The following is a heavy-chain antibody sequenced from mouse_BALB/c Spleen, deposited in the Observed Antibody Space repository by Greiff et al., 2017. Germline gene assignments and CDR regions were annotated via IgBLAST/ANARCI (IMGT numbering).Heavy chain of an antibody. J-gene: IGHJ2*01. CDR3: ARRGGNYLDY. D-gene: IGHD1-1*02. V-gene: IGHV5-12-1*01. CDR2: ISSGGGST. Sequence: EVKLMESGGGLVKPGGSLKLSCAASGFAFSSYDMSWVRQTPEKRLEWVAYISSGGGSTYYPDTVKGRFTISRDNAKNTLYLQMSSLKSEDTAMYYCARRGGNYLDYWGQGTTLTVSS. CDR1: GFAFSSYD.